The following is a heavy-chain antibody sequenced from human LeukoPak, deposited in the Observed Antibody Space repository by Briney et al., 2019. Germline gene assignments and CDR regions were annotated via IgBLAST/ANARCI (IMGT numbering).Heavy chain of an antibody. J-gene: IGHJ4*02. CDR3: ARGGWYELYYFDY. D-gene: IGHD2-15*01. V-gene: IGHV3-74*01. CDR2: INSDGSGT. CDR1: GFTFSSYW. Sequence: GGSLRLSCTVSGFTFSSYWMHWVRQAPGKGLVWVSRINSDGSGTSYADSVKGRFTISRGNAKNTLYLQMNSLRAEDTAVYYCARGGWYELYYFDYWGQGTLVTVSS.